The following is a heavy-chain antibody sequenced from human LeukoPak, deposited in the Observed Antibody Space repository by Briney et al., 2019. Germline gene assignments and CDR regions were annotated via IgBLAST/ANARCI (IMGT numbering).Heavy chain of an antibody. Sequence: ASVKVSCKASGGTFNNYGFSWVRQAPGQGLEWMGGIIPIFGTAKYAQRFQGRVTITADESTSTAYMELSSLTSEDTAVYYCAREGWLQFRYFDYWGQGTLVTVSS. CDR3: AREGWLQFRYFDY. CDR2: IIPIFGTA. J-gene: IGHJ4*02. V-gene: IGHV1-69*13. CDR1: GGTFNNYG. D-gene: IGHD5-24*01.